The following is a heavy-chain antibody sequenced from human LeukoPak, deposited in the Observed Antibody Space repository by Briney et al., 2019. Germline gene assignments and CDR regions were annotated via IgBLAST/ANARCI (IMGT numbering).Heavy chain of an antibody. CDR3: ARGLNDYGDYALNY. J-gene: IGHJ4*02. Sequence: SQTLSLTCTVSGGSISSGDYYWSWIRQPPGKGLEWIGYIYYSGSTYNNPSLKSRVTISVDTSKNQFSLKLSSVTAADTAVYYCARGLNDYGDYALNYWGQGTLVTASS. D-gene: IGHD4-17*01. V-gene: IGHV4-30-4*01. CDR1: GGSISSGDYY. CDR2: IYYSGST.